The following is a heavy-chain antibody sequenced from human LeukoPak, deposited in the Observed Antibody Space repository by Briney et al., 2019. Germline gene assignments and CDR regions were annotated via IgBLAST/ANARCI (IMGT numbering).Heavy chain of an antibody. CDR1: GFAFSSYT. D-gene: IGHD2-15*01. CDR3: ARLLVLAATEGFEF. CDR2: ISHDGTNQ. Sequence: GRSLMLSCAASGFAFSSYTMHWVRQAPGKGLEWVTFISHDGTNQDYADSVKGRFTVSRDNSKNTVFLQMNSLRPEDTAVYYCARLLVLAATEGFEFWGQGTVVTVSS. J-gene: IGHJ4*02. V-gene: IGHV3-30-3*01.